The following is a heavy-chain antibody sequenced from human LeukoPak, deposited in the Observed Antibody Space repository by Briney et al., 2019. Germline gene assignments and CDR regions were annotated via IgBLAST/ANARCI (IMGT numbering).Heavy chain of an antibody. D-gene: IGHD2-15*01. CDR3: ARDASRYCSGGNCYSGLLGYFDY. J-gene: IGHJ4*02. Sequence: GGSLRLSCAASGFTFSSYAMHWVRQAPGKGLEWVAVISYDGSNKYYADSVKGRFTISRDHAKNSLYLQMNSLRVEDTAVYYCARDASRYCSGGNCYSGLLGYFDYWGQGTLVTVSS. CDR1: GFTFSSYA. V-gene: IGHV3-30*04. CDR2: ISYDGSNK.